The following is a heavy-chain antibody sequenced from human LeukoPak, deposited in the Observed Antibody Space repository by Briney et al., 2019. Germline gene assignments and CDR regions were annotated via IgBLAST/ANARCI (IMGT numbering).Heavy chain of an antibody. J-gene: IGHJ4*02. CDR2: IYYSGST. CDR3: ARYSSSWCYFDF. D-gene: IGHD6-13*01. Sequence: PSETLSLTCTVSGGSISSGDYYWSWIRQPPGKGLEWIGYIYYSGSTYYNPSLKSRVTISVDTSKNQFSLKLSSVTAADTAVFYCARYSSSWCYFDFWGQGTLVTVSS. V-gene: IGHV4-30-4*01. CDR1: GGSISSGDYY.